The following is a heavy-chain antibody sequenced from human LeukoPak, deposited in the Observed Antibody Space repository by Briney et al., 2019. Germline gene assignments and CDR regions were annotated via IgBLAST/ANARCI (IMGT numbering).Heavy chain of an antibody. CDR2: IYWSDDK. CDR1: GFSLSTSGEG. CDR3: AHGGIGQWLVPNC. V-gene: IGHV2-5*01. D-gene: IGHD6-19*01. Sequence: SGPTLVNPTQTLTLTCTFSGFSLSTSGEGVGWIRQPPWKSREWLTLIYWSDDKRYSPYLKSRLTITNDTTNNQALLTMTNMDPVDTATYYCAHGGIGQWLVPNCWGQGTLVTVSP. J-gene: IGHJ4*02.